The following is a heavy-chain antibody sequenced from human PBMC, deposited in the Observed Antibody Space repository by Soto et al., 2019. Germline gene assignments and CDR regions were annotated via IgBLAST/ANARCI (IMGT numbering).Heavy chain of an antibody. CDR1: GFTFRSFT. CDR3: TRDASRDSSARGWFDP. D-gene: IGHD6-13*01. Sequence: GGSLRVSCAASGFTFRSFTMNWVRQAPGKGLEWVSTISSNSAYIYYTDALRGRFTISRDNAKNSLHLQMNSLRAEDTAVYYCTRDASRDSSARGWFDPWGPGTLVTVSS. V-gene: IGHV3-21*01. CDR2: ISSNSAYI. J-gene: IGHJ5*02.